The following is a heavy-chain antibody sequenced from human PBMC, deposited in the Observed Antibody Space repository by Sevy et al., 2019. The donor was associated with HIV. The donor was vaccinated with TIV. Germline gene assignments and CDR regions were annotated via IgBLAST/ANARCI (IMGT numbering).Heavy chain of an antibody. Sequence: SETLSLTCAVYGGSFSGYYWSWIRQPPGKGLEWIGEINHSGSTNYNPSLKSRVTISVDTSKNQFSLKLSSVTAADTAVYYCARAPTVTTCDYWGQGTLVTVSS. CDR1: GGSFSGYY. CDR3: ARAPTVTTCDY. CDR2: INHSGST. J-gene: IGHJ4*02. D-gene: IGHD4-17*01. V-gene: IGHV4-34*01.